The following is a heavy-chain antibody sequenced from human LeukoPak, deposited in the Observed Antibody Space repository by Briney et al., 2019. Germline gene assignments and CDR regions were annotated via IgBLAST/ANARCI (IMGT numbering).Heavy chain of an antibody. V-gene: IGHV3-21*01. CDR2: ISSSSSYM. CDR3: ARGTWDYYDSSGYTH. J-gene: IGHJ4*02. D-gene: IGHD3-22*01. CDR1: GFTFSSYS. Sequence: GGSLRLSCAASGFTFSSYSMNWVRQAPGKGLEWVSSISSSSSYMYYADSVKGRFTISRDNAKNSLYLQMNSLRAEDTAVYYCARGTWDYYDSSGYTHWGQGTLVTVSS.